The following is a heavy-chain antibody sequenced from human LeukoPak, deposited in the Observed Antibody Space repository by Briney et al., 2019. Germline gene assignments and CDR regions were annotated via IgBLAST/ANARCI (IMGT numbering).Heavy chain of an antibody. J-gene: IGHJ6*02. CDR2: IYYSGST. V-gene: IGHV4-59*08. CDR3: ARHVGYYYGMDV. Sequence: SETLSLTCTVSGGSISSYYWSWIRQPPGKGLEWIGYIYYSGSTNYNPSLKSRVNISVDTSKNQFSLTLSSVTAADTAVYYCARHVGYYYGMDVWGQGTTVTVS. D-gene: IGHD2-15*01. CDR1: GGSISSYY.